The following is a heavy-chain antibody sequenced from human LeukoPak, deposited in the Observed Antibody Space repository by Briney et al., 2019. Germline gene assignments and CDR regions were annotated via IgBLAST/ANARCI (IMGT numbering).Heavy chain of an antibody. CDR1: GFTFNSYA. CDR3: AKDPDIVVVPAAVYFDY. J-gene: IGHJ4*02. V-gene: IGHV3-23*01. CDR2: VSGSGGIT. Sequence: PGGSLRLSCAASGFTFNSYAMTWVRQAPGKGLEWVSHVSGSGGITYYADSVKGRFTIFRDNSKNTLYLQMDSLRAEDTAVYYCAKDPDIVVVPAAVYFDYWGQGTLVTVSS. D-gene: IGHD2-2*01.